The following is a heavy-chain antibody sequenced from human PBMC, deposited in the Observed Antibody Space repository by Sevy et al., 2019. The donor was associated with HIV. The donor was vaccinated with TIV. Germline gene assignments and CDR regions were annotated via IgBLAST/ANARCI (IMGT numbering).Heavy chain of an antibody. V-gene: IGHV3-49*04. J-gene: IGHJ4*02. Sequence: GGSLRLSCSTSGFTFRAYAISWVRQAPGKGLEWVGVIRNAPYGEATEYGASVEGRFFLSRDDSKSVAYLQMNSLYTEDTAVYYCSRWGSDYIRDYWGQGTLVTVSS. CDR3: SRWGSDYIRDY. D-gene: IGHD4-17*01. CDR1: GFTFRAYA. CDR2: IRNAPYGEAT.